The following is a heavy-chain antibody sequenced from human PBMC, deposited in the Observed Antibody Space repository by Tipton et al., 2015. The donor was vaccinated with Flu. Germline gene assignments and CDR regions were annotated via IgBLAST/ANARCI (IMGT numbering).Heavy chain of an antibody. CDR3: ARVDYYDSSGYYPFDY. D-gene: IGHD3-22*01. Sequence: TLSLTCTVPGGSISSYYWSWIRQPPGKGLEWIGYIYYSGSTTYNPSLKSRVTISVDTSKNQFSLKLSSVTAADTAVYYRARVDYYDSSGYYPFDYWGQGTLVTVCS. V-gene: IGHV4-59*01. CDR1: GGSISSYY. J-gene: IGHJ4*02. CDR2: IYYSGST.